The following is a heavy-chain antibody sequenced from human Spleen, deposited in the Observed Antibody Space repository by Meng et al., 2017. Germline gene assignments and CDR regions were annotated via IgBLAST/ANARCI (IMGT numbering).Heavy chain of an antibody. CDR2: MNEDGSTI. V-gene: IGHV3-74*01. D-gene: IGHD4-23*01. J-gene: IGHJ4*02. CDR3: VRDFGGNSDF. CDR1: GFTFSSYA. Sequence: EVQMVESGGGLVQPGGSLSLSCAASGFTFSSYAMNWVRQAPGKGLEWVARMNEDGSTINHAGSVMGRFIISRDSATNTLYLQMNSLRVEDTAVYHCVRDFGGNSDFWGQGTLVTVSS.